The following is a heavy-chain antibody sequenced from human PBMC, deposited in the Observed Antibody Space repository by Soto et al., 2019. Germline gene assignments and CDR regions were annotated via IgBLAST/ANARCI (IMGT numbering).Heavy chain of an antibody. CDR2: IIDSGGYT. Sequence: GSLRLSCAASGFTFSSSTMNWVRRAPGKGLEWVSAIIDSGGYTYYADSVKGRFTISRDNSKNTLYLQMNSLRAEDTALYYCAKETYYYYGMDVWGQGTTVTVSS. CDR1: GFTFSSST. CDR3: AKETYYYYGMDV. V-gene: IGHV3-23*01. J-gene: IGHJ6*02.